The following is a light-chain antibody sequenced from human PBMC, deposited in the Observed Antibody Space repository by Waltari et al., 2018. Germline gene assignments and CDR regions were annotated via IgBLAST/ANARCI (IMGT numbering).Light chain of an antibody. J-gene: IGLJ3*02. CDR3: QTGGFGIWV. CDR1: SGHSNYA. V-gene: IGLV4-69*01. Sequence: QLLLTQSPSASASLGASVKLTCTVSSGHSNYAIAWHQQHPHKGPRYLMKVNSDGSHIKGDRIPARFSGSSSGAERYLTISSLQSEDEADYYCQTGGFGIWVFGGGTKLTVL. CDR2: VNSDGSH.